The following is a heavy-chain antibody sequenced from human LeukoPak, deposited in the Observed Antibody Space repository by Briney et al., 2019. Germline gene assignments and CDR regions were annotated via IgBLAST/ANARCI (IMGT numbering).Heavy chain of an antibody. CDR3: GRYYVMDV. V-gene: IGHV3-23*01. J-gene: IGHJ6*02. Sequence: GGSRRFSCAASGLTFSTYVMNWVRQAPGKGLDWVSTISDSGGSTYYADSVKGRFTISRDNSKSTLYLQMNSLRAEDTAVYYCGRYYVMDVWGQGTSVTVSS. CDR1: GLTFSTYV. CDR2: ISDSGGST.